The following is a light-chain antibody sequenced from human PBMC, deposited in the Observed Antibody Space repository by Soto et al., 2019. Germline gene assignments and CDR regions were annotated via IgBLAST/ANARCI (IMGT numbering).Light chain of an antibody. V-gene: IGLV1-51*01. CDR3: GTWDSSLSAFV. CDR2: DNN. CDR1: SSNIGNNY. J-gene: IGLJ7*01. Sequence: QSVLTQPPSVSAAPGQKVTLSCSGSSSNIGNNYVSWYQQLPGTAPKLLIYDNNKRPSGIPDRFAGSKSVTSATLGITGLQTGDEADYYCGTWDSSLSAFVFGGGTQLTVL.